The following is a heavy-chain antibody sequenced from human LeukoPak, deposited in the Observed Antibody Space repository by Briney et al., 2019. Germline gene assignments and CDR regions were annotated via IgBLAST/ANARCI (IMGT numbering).Heavy chain of an antibody. D-gene: IGHD3-10*01. Sequence: SETLSLTCAVYGGSFSGYYWSWIRQPPGKGLEWIGEINYSGSTNYNPSLKSRVTISVDTSKNQFSLKLSSVTAADTAVYYCARHGNYYGSGSYYWGQGTLVTVSS. J-gene: IGHJ4*02. CDR2: INYSGST. CDR3: ARHGNYYGSGSYY. CDR1: GGSFSGYY. V-gene: IGHV4-34*01.